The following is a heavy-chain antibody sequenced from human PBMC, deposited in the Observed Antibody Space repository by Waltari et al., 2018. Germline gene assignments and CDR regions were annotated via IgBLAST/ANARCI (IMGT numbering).Heavy chain of an antibody. CDR2: IYTSGST. J-gene: IGHJ6*02. CDR1: GGSISSYY. CDR3: ARDEDYGDSPHYYYYGMDV. D-gene: IGHD4-17*01. V-gene: IGHV4-4*07. Sequence: QVQLQESGPGLVKPSETLSLTCTVSGGSISSYYWSWIRQPAGKGLEWIGRIYTSGSTNYNPSLKSRVTMSVDTSKNQFSLKLSSVTAADTAVYYCARDEDYGDSPHYYYYGMDVWGQGTTVTVSS.